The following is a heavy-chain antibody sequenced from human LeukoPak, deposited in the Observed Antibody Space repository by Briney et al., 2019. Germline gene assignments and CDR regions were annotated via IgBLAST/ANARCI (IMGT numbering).Heavy chain of an antibody. V-gene: IGHV4-4*07. CDR3: ARAIVEARDAFDI. J-gene: IGHJ3*02. Sequence: PSETLSLTCTVSGGSLSSYYWSWIRQPAGKGLEWIGRIYTSGSTNYNPSLQSRLTMSVDTSKNQFSLKLTSLTAADTAIYYCARAIVEARDAFDIWGQGTMVTVSS. CDR2: IYTSGST. D-gene: IGHD1-26*01. CDR1: GGSLSSYY.